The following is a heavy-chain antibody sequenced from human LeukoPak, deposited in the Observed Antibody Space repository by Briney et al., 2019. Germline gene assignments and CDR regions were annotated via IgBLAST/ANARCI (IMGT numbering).Heavy chain of an antibody. CDR2: LNGDGSVR. D-gene: IGHD6-13*01. Sequence: GGSLRLSCAASGFTFSSYSMNWVRQAPGKGLVWVSNLNGDGSVRSYADSVKGRFTISRDNAKNTLYLQMNSLRAEDTAVYYRARGTIAAAGTDYWGQGTLVTVAS. J-gene: IGHJ4*02. V-gene: IGHV3-74*01. CDR1: GFTFSSYS. CDR3: ARGTIAAAGTDY.